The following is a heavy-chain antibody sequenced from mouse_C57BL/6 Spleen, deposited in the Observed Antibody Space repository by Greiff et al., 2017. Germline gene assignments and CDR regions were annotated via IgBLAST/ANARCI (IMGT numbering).Heavy chain of an antibody. J-gene: IGHJ2*01. D-gene: IGHD1-1*01. CDR3: AREDYGSSYDY. V-gene: IGHV1-64*01. CDR1: GYTFTSYW. Sequence: QVQLQQPGAELVKPGASVKLSCKASGYTFTSYWMHWVKQRPGPGLEWIGMIHPNSGSTNYNEKFKSKATLTVDKSSSTAYMQLSSLTSEDSAVYYCAREDYGSSYDYWGQGTTLTVSS. CDR2: IHPNSGST.